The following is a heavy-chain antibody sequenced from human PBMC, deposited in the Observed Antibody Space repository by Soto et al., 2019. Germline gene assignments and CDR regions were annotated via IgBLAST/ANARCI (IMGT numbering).Heavy chain of an antibody. CDR2: IIPMSGTA. V-gene: IGHV1-69*01. CDR1: GDTFSSHSSHV. CDR3: ASLSGSSGYMNLDD. Sequence: QVQLVQSGAEVKKPGSSVKVSCKASGDTFSSHSSHVISWVRQAPGQGLEWMGGIIPMSGTANYAQKFQVRVTITTDESTNTAYMEVSSLRSEDTAVYYCASLSGSSGYMNLDDWGQGTLVTVSS. D-gene: IGHD3-22*01. J-gene: IGHJ4*02.